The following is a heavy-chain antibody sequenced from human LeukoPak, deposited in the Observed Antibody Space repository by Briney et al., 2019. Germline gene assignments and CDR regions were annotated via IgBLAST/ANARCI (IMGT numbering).Heavy chain of an antibody. J-gene: IGHJ6*03. V-gene: IGHV1-8*03. CDR1: GYTFPNYD. D-gene: IGHD3-3*01. CDR3: ARGDFWSGWSNYYYMEV. Sequence: GASVKVSCKASGYTFPNYDINWVRQATGQGLEWMGWMNPHTGHTDYPQKFQSRVTITTNTSISTAFMELGSLMSADMYVYYCARGDFWSGWSNYYYMEVWGEGTTVTVSS. CDR2: MNPHTGHT.